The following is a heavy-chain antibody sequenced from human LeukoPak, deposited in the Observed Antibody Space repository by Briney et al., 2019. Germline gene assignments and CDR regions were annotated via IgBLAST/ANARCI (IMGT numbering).Heavy chain of an antibody. V-gene: IGHV4-59*08. Sequence: SETLSLTCTVSGGSISNTHHYWIWIRQPPGKGLEWIGYIFDSGTTNYNPSLKSRLTMSVDTSQNQFSLKLSSLTAADTAVYYCARHRGSLGGSGDWFDPWGQGTLVTVSS. J-gene: IGHJ5*02. CDR1: GGSISNTHHY. CDR2: IFDSGTT. D-gene: IGHD3-10*01. CDR3: ARHRGSLGGSGDWFDP.